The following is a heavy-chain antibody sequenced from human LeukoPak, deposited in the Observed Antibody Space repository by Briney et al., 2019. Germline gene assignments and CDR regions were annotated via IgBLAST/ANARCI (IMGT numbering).Heavy chain of an antibody. Sequence: GGSLRLSCAASGFTFSSYAMGWVRQAPGKGLEWVSAISGSGGSTYYADSVKGRFTISRDNSKNTLYLQMNSLRAEDTAVYYCAKAPCSSTNCYYFDYWGQGTLVTVSS. CDR3: AKAPCSSTNCYYFDY. CDR1: GFTFSSYA. CDR2: ISGSGGST. J-gene: IGHJ4*02. V-gene: IGHV3-23*01. D-gene: IGHD2-2*01.